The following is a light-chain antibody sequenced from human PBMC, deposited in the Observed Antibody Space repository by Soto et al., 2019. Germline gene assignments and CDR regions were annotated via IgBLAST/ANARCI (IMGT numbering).Light chain of an antibody. J-gene: IGKJ2*01. CDR1: QTISTS. CDR2: DAS. V-gene: IGKV3D-15*01. Sequence: EIVMTQSPGTLSVSPGERATLSCRASQTISTSLAWYQQKPGQAPRLLIYDASARATAIPGSISGGGSGTEFSLTISGLQSDDFAVYYCQQYSNWRYTFGQGTRLEIK. CDR3: QQYSNWRYT.